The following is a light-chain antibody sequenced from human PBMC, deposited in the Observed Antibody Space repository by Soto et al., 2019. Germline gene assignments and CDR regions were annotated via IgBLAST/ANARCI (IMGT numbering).Light chain of an antibody. V-gene: IGKV3D-20*01. CDR2: DAS. CDR1: QSLSSSY. Sequence: EIVLTQSPGTLSLSPGKRATLSCGASQSLSSSYLAWYQQKPGLAPRLLIYDASSRATGIPDRFSGSGSGTDFTLTISRLEPEDFAVYYCQQYGSSPLTFGGGTKVDIK. CDR3: QQYGSSPLT. J-gene: IGKJ4*01.